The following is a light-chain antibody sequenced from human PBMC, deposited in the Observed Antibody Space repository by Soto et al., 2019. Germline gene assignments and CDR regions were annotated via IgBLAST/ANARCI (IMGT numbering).Light chain of an antibody. CDR3: QQRSNWPLT. J-gene: IGKJ4*01. Sequence: ERVMTQSPATLSLSPGERATLSCRASQSVSSNIAWYQQKPGQAPRLHIHGAPTRATGGPARFSGSGSGTDFTLTISSLEPEDFAVYYCQQRSNWPLTFGGGTKVDI. CDR2: GAP. V-gene: IGKV3-11*01. CDR1: QSVSSN.